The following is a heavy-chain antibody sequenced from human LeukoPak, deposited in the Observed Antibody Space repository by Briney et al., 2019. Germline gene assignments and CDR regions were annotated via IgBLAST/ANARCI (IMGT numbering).Heavy chain of an antibody. CDR2: INHSGST. CDR3: ARSITIFGAVPDGVSADY. J-gene: IGHJ4*02. D-gene: IGHD3-3*01. V-gene: IGHV4-34*01. Sequence: PSETLSLTCAVYGGSFSGYYWSWIRQPPGKGLEWIGEINHSGSTNYNPSLKSRVTISVDTSKNQFSLKLSSVTAADTAVYYCARSITIFGAVPDGVSADYWGQGTLVTVSS. CDR1: GGSFSGYY.